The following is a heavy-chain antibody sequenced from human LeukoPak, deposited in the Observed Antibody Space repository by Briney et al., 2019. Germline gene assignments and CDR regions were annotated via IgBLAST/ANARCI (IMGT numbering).Heavy chain of an antibody. CDR1: GFTFSNYW. J-gene: IGHJ6*04. V-gene: IGHV3-7*03. CDR3: ARKAYGMDV. CDR2: IKQDGSEK. Sequence: PGGSLRLSCAASGFTFSNYWMSWVRQVPGKGLEWVANIKQDGSEKYYVDSVKGRFTISRDDANYSLYLQMNSLRAEDTAVYYCARKAYGMDVWGKGTTVTVSS.